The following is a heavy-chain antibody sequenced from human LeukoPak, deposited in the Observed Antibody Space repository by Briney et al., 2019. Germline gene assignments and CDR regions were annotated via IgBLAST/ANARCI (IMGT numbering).Heavy chain of an antibody. Sequence: PGGSLRLSCAASGVSFSDFYMSWIRQAPGMGLEWISYIGTRSNPIYYADSVKGRFTISRDDAKNSLYLQMNSLRDEDTAVYFCAREARGSGRDFDYWGQGILVTVSS. CDR2: IGTRSNPI. CDR3: AREARGSGRDFDY. V-gene: IGHV3-11*01. CDR1: GVSFSDFY. J-gene: IGHJ4*02. D-gene: IGHD1-26*01.